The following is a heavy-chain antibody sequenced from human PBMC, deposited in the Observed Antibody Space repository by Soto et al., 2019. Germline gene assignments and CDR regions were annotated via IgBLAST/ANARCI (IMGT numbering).Heavy chain of an antibody. V-gene: IGHV4-34*01. CDR1: GGSFSGYY. CDR2: INHSGST. CDR3: ARIVVVVAATLRQVYYYGMDV. D-gene: IGHD2-15*01. J-gene: IGHJ6*02. Sequence: PSETLSLTCAVYGGSFSGYYWNWIRQPPGKGLEWIGEINHSGSTNYNPSLKSRVTISVDTSKNQFSLKLSSVTAADTAVYYCARIVVVVAATLRQVYYYGMDVWGQGTTVTVSS.